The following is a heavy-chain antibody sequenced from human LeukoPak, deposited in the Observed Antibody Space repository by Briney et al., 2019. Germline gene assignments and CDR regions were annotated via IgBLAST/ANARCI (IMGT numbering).Heavy chain of an antibody. CDR2: ISSSGSTI. CDR1: GFTFSSYE. D-gene: IGHD3-10*01. V-gene: IGHV3-48*03. CDR3: AVVRGVILVY. Sequence: GGSLRLSCAASGFTFSSYEMNGVRQAPGKGLEWVSYISSSGSTIYYADSVKGRFTISRDNAKNSLYLQMNSLRAEDTAVYYCAVVRGVILVYWGQGTLVTVSS. J-gene: IGHJ4*02.